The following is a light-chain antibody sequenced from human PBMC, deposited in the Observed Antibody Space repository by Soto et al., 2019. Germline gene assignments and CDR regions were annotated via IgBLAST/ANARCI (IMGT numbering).Light chain of an antibody. Sequence: QSALTQPASVSGSPGQSITISSTGTSSDVGGYNYVSWYQHHPGKAPRLMIYEVSNRPSGVSNRFSGSKSGNTASLTISGLQAEDEADYYCSSYTGSSPVFGGGTKLTVL. J-gene: IGLJ2*01. CDR1: SSDVGGYNY. V-gene: IGLV2-14*01. CDR2: EVS. CDR3: SSYTGSSPV.